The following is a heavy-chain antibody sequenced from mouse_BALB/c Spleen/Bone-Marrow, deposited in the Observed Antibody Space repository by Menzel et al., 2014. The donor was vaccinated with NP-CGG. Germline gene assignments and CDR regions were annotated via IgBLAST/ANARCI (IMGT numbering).Heavy chain of an antibody. J-gene: IGHJ2*01. CDR3: ARGTFDY. Sequence: QIQLQQSGAELVKPGASVKLSCKASGYTFTSYWMHWVKQRPGQGLEWIGEINPSNGLTNYNEKFKSKATLTVDKSSSTAYMQLSSLTSEDSAVYYCARGTFDYWGQGTTLTVSS. CDR2: INPSNGLT. V-gene: IGHV1S81*02. CDR1: GYTFTSYW.